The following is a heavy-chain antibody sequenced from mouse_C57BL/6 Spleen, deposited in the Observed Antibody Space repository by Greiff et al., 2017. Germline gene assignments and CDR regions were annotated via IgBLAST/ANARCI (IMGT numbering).Heavy chain of an antibody. D-gene: IGHD1-1*01. Sequence: DVQLVESGGGLVKPGGSLKLSCAASGFTFSDYGMHWVRQAPEKGLEWVAYISSGSSTIYYADTVKGRFTISRDNAKNTLFLQMTSLRSEDTAMYYCARKFITTVGDYWGQGTSVTVAS. CDR3: ARKFITTVGDY. CDR1: GFTFSDYG. CDR2: ISSGSSTI. J-gene: IGHJ4*01. V-gene: IGHV5-17*01.